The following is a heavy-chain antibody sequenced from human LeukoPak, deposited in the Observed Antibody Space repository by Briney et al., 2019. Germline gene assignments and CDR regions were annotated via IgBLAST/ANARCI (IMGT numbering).Heavy chain of an antibody. CDR1: GGSISSYY. CDR2: IYYSGST. Sequence: SETLSLTCTVSGGSISSYYWSWIRQPPGKGLEWIGYIYYSGSTNYNPSLKSRVTISVDTSKNQFSLKLSSVTAADTAVYYWARHEEPRGRWFDPWGQGTLVTVSS. D-gene: IGHD1-14*01. V-gene: IGHV4-59*08. J-gene: IGHJ5*02. CDR3: ARHEEPRGRWFDP.